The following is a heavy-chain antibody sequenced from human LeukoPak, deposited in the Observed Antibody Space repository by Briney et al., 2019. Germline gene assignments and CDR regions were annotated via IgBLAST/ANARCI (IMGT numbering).Heavy chain of an antibody. J-gene: IGHJ4*02. V-gene: IGHV3-21*01. Sequence: GGSLRLSCAASGFTFSSYSMNWVRQAPGKGLEWVSSISSSSSYIYYADSVKGRFTISRDNAKNSLYLQMNSLRAEDTAVYYCARADTAMAYFDYWGQGTLVTVSS. D-gene: IGHD5-18*01. CDR3: ARADTAMAYFDY. CDR2: ISSSSSYI. CDR1: GFTFSSYS.